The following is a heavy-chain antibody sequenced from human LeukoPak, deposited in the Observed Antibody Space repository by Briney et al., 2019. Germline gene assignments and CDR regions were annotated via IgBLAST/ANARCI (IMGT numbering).Heavy chain of an antibody. CDR2: VFYGGKT. CDR3: ATLTTPGWFNP. V-gene: IGHV4-39*07. Sequence: KPSETLSLTCTVSGDSSSVDTYYWGWIRQPPGKGLEWIGSVFYGGKTYYNPSLKRRLTRSLDTSKNQCSRKLSAVAPADTAADCCATLTTPGWFNPWGKGTMVTVS. D-gene: IGHD1-1*01. CDR1: GDSSSVDTYY. J-gene: IGHJ5*02.